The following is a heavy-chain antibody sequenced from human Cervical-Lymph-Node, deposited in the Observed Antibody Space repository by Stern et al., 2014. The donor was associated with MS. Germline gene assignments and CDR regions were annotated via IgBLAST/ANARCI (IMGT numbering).Heavy chain of an antibody. CDR3: VRGAKPYLDY. Sequence: EVQLVESGGGLVQPGGSLRLSCAASGFTFSSYWMHWVRQAPGKGLVWVSRVNSDGGSISYGASGKGRFTFSRENAKNTLYLQMSSLTAEDTAVYYCVRGAKPYLDYWGQGTLFTVSS. J-gene: IGHJ4*02. CDR2: VNSDGGSI. CDR1: GFTFSSYW. V-gene: IGHV3-74*02. D-gene: IGHD1-26*01.